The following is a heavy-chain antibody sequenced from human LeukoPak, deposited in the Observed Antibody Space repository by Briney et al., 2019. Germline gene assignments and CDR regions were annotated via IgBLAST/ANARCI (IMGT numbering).Heavy chain of an antibody. CDR1: VGSITSGGYS. D-gene: IGHD3-10*01. J-gene: IGHJ4*02. V-gene: IGHV4-30-2*01. Sequence: SQTLSLTCTVSVGSITSGGYSWSWTRQPPGMGLEWSGYFYHSASVFYIYHSGSTNYNPSLKSRVTISVDTSKNQFSLKLSSVTAADTAVYHCARGWADYYGSGTPLDYWGQGTLVTVSS. CDR2: FYHSASVFYIYHSGST. CDR3: ARGWADYYGSGTPLDY.